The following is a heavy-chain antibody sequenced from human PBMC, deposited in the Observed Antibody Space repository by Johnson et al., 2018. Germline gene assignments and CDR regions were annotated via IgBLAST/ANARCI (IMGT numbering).Heavy chain of an antibody. J-gene: IGHJ6*02. CDR1: GGSFIAYS. V-gene: IGHV1-69*01. D-gene: IGHD1-26*01. CDR2: IIPVSGTT. CDR3: AGDRHRGRLGVDYYGMDV. Sequence: QVQLVESGAEVKKPGSSVKVSCKTSGGSFIAYSISWVRQAPGQGLEWMGGIIPVSGTTNYAQKFQGRVTISADESSNTVYMELRSLKSEDRAVYYCAGDRHRGRLGVDYYGMDVWGQGTTVTVFS.